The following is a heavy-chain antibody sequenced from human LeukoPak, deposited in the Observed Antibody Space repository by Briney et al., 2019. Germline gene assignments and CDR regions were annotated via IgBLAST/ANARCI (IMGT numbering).Heavy chain of an antibody. CDR2: INPSGGST. CDR3: ARARGYSYGYVPGLDY. V-gene: IGHV1-46*01. CDR1: GYTFTSYY. J-gene: IGHJ4*02. D-gene: IGHD5-18*01. Sequence: ASVKVSCKASGYTFTSYYMHWVRQAPGQGLEWMGMINPSGGSTSYAQKFQGRVTMTRDTSTSTVYMELSSLRSEDTAVYYCARARGYSYGYVPGLDYWGQGTLVTVSS.